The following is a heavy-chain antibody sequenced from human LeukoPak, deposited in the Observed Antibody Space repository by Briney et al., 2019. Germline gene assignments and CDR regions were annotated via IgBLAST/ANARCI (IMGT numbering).Heavy chain of an antibody. CDR1: GGSISSSSYY. CDR3: ARGGGDAGDTAMVGPYYYYYGMDV. D-gene: IGHD5-18*01. Sequence: PSETLSLTCTVSGGSISSSSYYWGWIRQPPGKGLEWIGSIYYSGSTYYNPSLKSRVTISVDTSKNQFSLKLSSVTAADTAVYYCARGGGDAGDTAMVGPYYYYYGMDVWGKGTTVTVSS. CDR2: IYYSGST. V-gene: IGHV4-39*07. J-gene: IGHJ6*04.